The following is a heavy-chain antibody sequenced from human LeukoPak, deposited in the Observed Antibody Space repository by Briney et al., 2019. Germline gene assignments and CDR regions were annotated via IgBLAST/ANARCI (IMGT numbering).Heavy chain of an antibody. Sequence: GGSLRLSCAASGFTFSSYAMSWVRQAPGKGLEWVSAISGSGGSTYYADYVKGRFTISRDNSKNTLYLQMNSLRAEDTAAYYCARALDYGGNARYYYYYYMDVWGKGTTVTVSS. CDR1: GFTFSSYA. V-gene: IGHV3-23*01. J-gene: IGHJ6*03. CDR3: ARALDYGGNARYYYYYYMDV. D-gene: IGHD4-23*01. CDR2: ISGSGGST.